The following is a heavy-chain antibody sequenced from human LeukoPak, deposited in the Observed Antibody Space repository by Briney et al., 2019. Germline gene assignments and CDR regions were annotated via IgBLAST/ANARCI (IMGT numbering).Heavy chain of an antibody. D-gene: IGHD1-26*01. J-gene: IGHJ3*02. CDR1: GGTFSSYA. V-gene: IGHV1-69*04. CDR3: ASQNPLYSGSPNLAFDI. CDR2: IIPILGIA. Sequence: SVKVSCKASGGTFSSYAISWVRQAPGQGLEWMGRIIPILGIANYAQKFQGRVTITADKSTSTAYMELSSLRSEDTAVYYCASQNPLYSGSPNLAFDIWGQGTMVTVSS.